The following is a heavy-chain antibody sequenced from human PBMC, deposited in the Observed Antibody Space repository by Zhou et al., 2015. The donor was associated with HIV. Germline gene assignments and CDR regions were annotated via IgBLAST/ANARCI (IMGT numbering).Heavy chain of an antibody. CDR2: INPSGGST. CDR1: GYTFTGYY. D-gene: IGHD6-13*01. V-gene: IGHV1-46*01. CDR3: ARAAVLAAADSNWFDP. J-gene: IGHJ5*02. Sequence: QVQLVQSGAEVKKPGASVKVSCKASGYTFTGYYMHWVRQAPGQGLEWMGIINPSGGSTSYAQKFQGRVTMTRDTSTSTVYMELSSLRSEDTAVYYCARAAVLAAADSNWFDPWGQGTLVTVSS.